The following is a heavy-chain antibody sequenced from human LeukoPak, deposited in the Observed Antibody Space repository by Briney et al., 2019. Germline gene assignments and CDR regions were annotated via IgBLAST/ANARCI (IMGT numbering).Heavy chain of an antibody. D-gene: IGHD1-7*01. J-gene: IGHJ4*02. CDR2: IYYSGST. V-gene: IGHV4-39*01. CDR1: GGSISSSSYY. CDR3: ARHALELPDY. Sequence: PSETLSLTCTVSGGSISSSSYYWGWIRQPPGKGLEWIGSIYYSGSTYYNPSLKSRVTISVDTSKNQFSLKLSSVTAADTAVYYCARHALELPDYWGQGTLVTVSS.